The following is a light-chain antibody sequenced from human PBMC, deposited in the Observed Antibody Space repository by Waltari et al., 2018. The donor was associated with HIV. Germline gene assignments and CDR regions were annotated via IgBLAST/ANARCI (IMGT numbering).Light chain of an antibody. CDR3: SSWDGTLYGVA. Sequence: SVLPPPPSASGTPGQTVTISCSGSDSNLGTNTVHWYQHLPRAAPTLLIYTNTQRPTGVPDRFSSSKSGTSASLAISGLQSEDEALYYCSSWDGTLYGVAFGGGTKVTVL. V-gene: IGLV1-44*01. CDR1: DSNLGTNT. CDR2: TNT. J-gene: IGLJ2*01.